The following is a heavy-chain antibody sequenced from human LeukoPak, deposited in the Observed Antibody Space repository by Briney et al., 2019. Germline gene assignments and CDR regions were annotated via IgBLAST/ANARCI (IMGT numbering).Heavy chain of an antibody. D-gene: IGHD4-17*01. Sequence: SETLSLTCAVSGGSFSGYYWSWIRQPPGKGLEWIGEINHSGSTNYNPSLKSRVTISVDTSKNKFSLKLSSVTAADTAVYYCARYGALYYMDVWGKGTTVTVSS. CDR1: GGSFSGYY. CDR2: INHSGST. J-gene: IGHJ6*03. CDR3: ARYGALYYMDV. V-gene: IGHV4-34*01.